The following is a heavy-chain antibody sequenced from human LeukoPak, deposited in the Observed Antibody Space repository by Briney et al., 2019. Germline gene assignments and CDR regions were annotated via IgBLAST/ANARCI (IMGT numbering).Heavy chain of an antibody. J-gene: IGHJ4*02. D-gene: IGHD6-19*01. CDR3: AKDPEYSSGWYFDY. Sequence: GGSLRLSCVASGLTFSSYAMNWVRQAPGKGLEWVSGISGSAGSTYYADSVKGRFTISRDSSKNTLYLQMNSLRADDTAVYYCAKDPEYSSGWYFDYWGPGTLVTVSS. CDR1: GLTFSSYA. CDR2: ISGSAGST. V-gene: IGHV3-23*01.